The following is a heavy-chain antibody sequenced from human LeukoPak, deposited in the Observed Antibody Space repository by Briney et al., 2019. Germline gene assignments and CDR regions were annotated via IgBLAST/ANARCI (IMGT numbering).Heavy chain of an antibody. CDR2: IYYSGST. V-gene: IGHV4-59*01. D-gene: IGHD6-6*01. CDR3: ARMGLEYSRSSPLYYYYYYYMDV. CDR1: GGSISSYY. J-gene: IGHJ6*03. Sequence: SETLSLTCTVSGGSISSYYWSWIRQPPGKGLEWIGYIYYSGSTNYNPSLKSRLTISVDTSKNQFSLKLSSVTAADTAVYYCARMGLEYSRSSPLYYYYYYYMDVWGKGTTVTVSS.